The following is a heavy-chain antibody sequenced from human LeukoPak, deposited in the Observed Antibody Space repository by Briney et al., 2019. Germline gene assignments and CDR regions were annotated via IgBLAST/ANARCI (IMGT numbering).Heavy chain of an antibody. CDR3: ARDISGSANYYFDY. D-gene: IGHD3-10*01. J-gene: IGHJ4*01. Sequence: PGGSLRLSCAASGLTLSNSAMPWVRQAPDKGLEWVAVISVDGRDTHYADSVKGRFTISRDNSKNTVYLQMNSLRAEDTALYYCARDISGSANYYFDYWGQGTLVTVSS. CDR2: ISVDGRDT. V-gene: IGHV3-30*04. CDR1: GLTLSNSA.